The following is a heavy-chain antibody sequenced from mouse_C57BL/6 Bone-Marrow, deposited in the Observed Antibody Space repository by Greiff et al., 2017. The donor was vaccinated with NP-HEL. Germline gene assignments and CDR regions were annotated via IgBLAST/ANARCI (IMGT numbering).Heavy chain of an antibody. Sequence: EVQRVESGPELVKPGASVKIPCKASGYTFTDYNMDWVKQSHGKSLEWIGDINPNNGGTIYNQKFKGKATLTVDKSSSTAYMELRSLTSEDTAVYYCARKDYSNYLYYFDYWGQGTTLTVSS. CDR2: INPNNGGT. D-gene: IGHD2-5*01. CDR1: GYTFTDYN. V-gene: IGHV1-18*01. CDR3: ARKDYSNYLYYFDY. J-gene: IGHJ2*01.